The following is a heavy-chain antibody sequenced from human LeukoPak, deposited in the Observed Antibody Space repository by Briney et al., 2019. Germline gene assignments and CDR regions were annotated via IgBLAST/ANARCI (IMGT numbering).Heavy chain of an antibody. V-gene: IGHV3-21*01. CDR1: GFTFSSYS. J-gene: IGHJ4*02. CDR2: ISSSSSYI. D-gene: IGHD3-3*01. Sequence: GGSLRLSCAASGFTFSSYSMNSVRQAPGKGLEGVSSISSSSSYIYYADSVKGRFTISRDNAKNSLYLQMNSPGAEDTAVYYCARALDGYDFWSGYVYWGQGTLVTVSS. CDR3: ARALDGYDFWSGYVY.